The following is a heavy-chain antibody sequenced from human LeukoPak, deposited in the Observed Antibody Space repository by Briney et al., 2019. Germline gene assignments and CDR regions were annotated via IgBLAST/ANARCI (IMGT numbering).Heavy chain of an antibody. D-gene: IGHD6-13*01. CDR1: GGSISSGSYY. Sequence: SQTLSLTCTVSGGSISSGSYYWSRIRQPAGKGLEWIGRIYTSGSTNYNPSLKSRVTISVDTSKNQFSLKLSSVTAADTAVYYCASGSSWYYFDYWGQGTLVTVSS. CDR3: ASGSSWYYFDY. V-gene: IGHV4-61*02. J-gene: IGHJ4*02. CDR2: IYTSGST.